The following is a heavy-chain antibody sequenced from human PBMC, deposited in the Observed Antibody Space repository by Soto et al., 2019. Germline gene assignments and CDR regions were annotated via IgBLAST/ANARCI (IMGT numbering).Heavy chain of an antibody. J-gene: IGHJ6*02. CDR2: ISGSGGIT. D-gene: IGHD1-26*01. Sequence: PGGSLRLSCAASGFTFSSYAMSWVLQALGKGLEWVSAISGSGGITYYADSVKGRFTISRDNSKNTLYLQMNSMRAEDTDVYYCARKWAYYGMDVWGQGTTVTVYS. CDR1: GFTFSSYA. V-gene: IGHV3-23*01. CDR3: ARKWAYYGMDV.